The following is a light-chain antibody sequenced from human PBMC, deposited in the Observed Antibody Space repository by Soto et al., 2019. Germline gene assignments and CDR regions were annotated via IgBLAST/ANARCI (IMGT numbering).Light chain of an antibody. CDR3: QQRYNWPRT. CDR1: EDVGNS. J-gene: IGKJ1*01. Sequence: DIVLTQSPAILSLSPGERATLSCRASEDVGNSLAWYQQRPGQSPRLLIYDVSNRATGIPSRFSGSGSGADFTLTISSLEPDDFAVYYCQQRYNWPRTFGQGTKVDI. V-gene: IGKV3-11*01. CDR2: DVS.